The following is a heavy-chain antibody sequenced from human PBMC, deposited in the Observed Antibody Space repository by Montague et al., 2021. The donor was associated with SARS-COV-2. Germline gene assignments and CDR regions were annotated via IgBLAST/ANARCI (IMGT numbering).Heavy chain of an antibody. D-gene: IGHD2/OR15-2a*01. CDR1: GGSISSYY. CDR3: ARVGGITTWFYFDH. CDR2: IYHSGST. V-gene: IGHV4-59*01. Sequence: SETLSLTCTVSGGSISSYYWTWIRQPPGKGLEWIGYIYHSGSTNYNPSLKSRVTISVDTSNNQLSLKLSSVTAADMAVYYCARVGGITTWFYFDHWGQGTQVTVSS. J-gene: IGHJ4*02.